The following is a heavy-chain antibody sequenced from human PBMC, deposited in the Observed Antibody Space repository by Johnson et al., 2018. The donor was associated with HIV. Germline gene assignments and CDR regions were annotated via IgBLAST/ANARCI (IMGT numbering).Heavy chain of an antibody. CDR2: ISFAGVKT. Sequence: QVQVVESGGGVVQPGRSLRLSCAASGFSFSSYGMAWVRQASGTGLEGVTVISFAGVKTYYADYVKGRFPISRDNSKNTLYLQMNSLRAEDTAMYDCAKSESGWYPIRAFDIWGQGTMVTVSS. CDR1: GFSFSSYG. CDR3: AKSESGWYPIRAFDI. D-gene: IGHD6-19*01. V-gene: IGHV3-30*18. J-gene: IGHJ3*02.